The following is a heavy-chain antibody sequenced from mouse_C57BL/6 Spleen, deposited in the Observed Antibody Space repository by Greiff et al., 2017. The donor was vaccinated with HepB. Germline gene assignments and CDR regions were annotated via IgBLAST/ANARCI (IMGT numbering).Heavy chain of an antibody. D-gene: IGHD1-1*01. CDR1: GFSFTSYG. V-gene: IGHV2-2*01. Sequence: VKLMESGPGLVQPSQCLSISCTVSGFSFTSYGVHWVRQSPGKGLEWLGVIWSGGSTDYNAAFISSLSISKDNSKSQVVFKMNSLKADDKAIYYCARGYDGSSQGDFDVWGTGTTVTVSS. J-gene: IGHJ1*03. CDR2: IWSGGST. CDR3: ARGYDGSSQGDFDV.